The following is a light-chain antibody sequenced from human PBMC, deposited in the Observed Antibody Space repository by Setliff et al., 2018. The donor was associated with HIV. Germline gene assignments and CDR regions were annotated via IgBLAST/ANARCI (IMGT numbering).Light chain of an antibody. V-gene: IGLV1-47*01. CDR3: ATWDDTMDVLV. J-gene: IGLJ2*01. Sequence: QSVLTQPPSVSGAPGRSVTIFCSGSKSNIGVNCVYWYQQVQGRPPKLLIHRNDERPSGVPDRISGSKTGTSGSLAIRGLRSEDEGDYYCATWDDTMDVLVFGGGTKVTVL. CDR1: KSNIGVNC. CDR2: RND.